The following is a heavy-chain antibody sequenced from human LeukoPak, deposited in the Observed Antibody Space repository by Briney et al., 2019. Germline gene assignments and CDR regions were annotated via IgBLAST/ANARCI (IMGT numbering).Heavy chain of an antibody. V-gene: IGHV3-23*01. CDR2: ISGSGGST. CDR3: AKDRAELTGDVSDD. J-gene: IGHJ4*02. D-gene: IGHD2-8*02. Sequence: PGGSLRLSCSASGFTFSNYAMTWVRQAPGEGLEWVSVISGSGGSTDYADSVKGRFTISRDNSKNTLYLQMNSLRAEDTAVYYCAKDRAELTGDVSDDWGQGTLVTVSS. CDR1: GFTFSNYA.